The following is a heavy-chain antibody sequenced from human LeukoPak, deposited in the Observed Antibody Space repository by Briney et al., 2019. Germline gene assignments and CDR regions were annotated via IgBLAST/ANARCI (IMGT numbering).Heavy chain of an antibody. D-gene: IGHD4-23*01. Sequence: PSETLSLTCTVSGAALSSDNYYWTWIRQPAGKGLEWIGRFSITGGTYYNPSPKSRVTISLDTSRNQFSLNLNSVTAADSAQYYCARVAVLTRSFDYWGQGTRVSVSS. CDR2: FSITGGT. J-gene: IGHJ4*02. CDR3: ARVAVLTRSFDY. V-gene: IGHV4-61*02. CDR1: GAALSSDNYY.